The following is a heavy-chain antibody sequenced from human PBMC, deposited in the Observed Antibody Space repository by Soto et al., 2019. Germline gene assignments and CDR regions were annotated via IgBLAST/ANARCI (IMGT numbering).Heavy chain of an antibody. D-gene: IGHD5-12*01. V-gene: IGHV4-30-2*01. CDR1: GGSISSGGYS. Sequence: PSETLSLTCAVSGGSISSGGYSWSWIRQPPGKGLEWIGYIYHSGSTYYNPSLKSRVTISVDRSKNQFSLKLSSVTAADTAVYYCARGGIVATILNGMDVWGQRTTVTVSS. CDR2: IYHSGST. J-gene: IGHJ6*02. CDR3: ARGGIVATILNGMDV.